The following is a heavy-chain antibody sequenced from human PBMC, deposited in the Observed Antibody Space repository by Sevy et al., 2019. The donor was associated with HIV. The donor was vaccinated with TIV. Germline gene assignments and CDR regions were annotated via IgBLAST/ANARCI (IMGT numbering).Heavy chain of an antibody. CDR1: GFTFSSYA. CDR3: ARGSDYYYDSSDAFDI. D-gene: IGHD3-22*01. CDR2: ISYDGSNK. Sequence: GGSLRLSCAASGFTFSSYAMHWVRQAPGKGLEWVAVISYDGSNKYYTDSVKGRFTISRDNSKNTLYLQMNSLRAEDTAVYYCARGSDYYYDSSDAFDIWGQGTMVTVSS. V-gene: IGHV3-30-3*01. J-gene: IGHJ3*02.